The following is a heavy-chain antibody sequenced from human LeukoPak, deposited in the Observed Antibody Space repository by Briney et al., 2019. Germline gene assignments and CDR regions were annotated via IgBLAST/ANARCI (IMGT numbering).Heavy chain of an antibody. D-gene: IGHD5-12*01. J-gene: IGHJ4*02. V-gene: IGHV3-23*01. Sequence: PGGSLRLSCAASGFTLSSYAMSWVRQAPGKGLEWVSAISGSGGSTYYADSVKGRFTISRDNSKNTLYLQMNSLRAEDTAVYYCAKALKVAGGALDYWGQGTLVTVSS. CDR1: GFTLSSYA. CDR3: AKALKVAGGALDY. CDR2: ISGSGGST.